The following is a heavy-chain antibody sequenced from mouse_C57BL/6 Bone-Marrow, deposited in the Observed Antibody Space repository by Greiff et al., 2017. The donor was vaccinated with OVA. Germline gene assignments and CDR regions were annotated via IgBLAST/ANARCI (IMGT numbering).Heavy chain of an antibody. Sequence: VKLVESGAELVKPGASVTISCKASGYAFSSYWMNWVKQRPGQGLEWIGQIYPGDGDTNYNGKFKGKATLTADKSSSTAYMQLSSLTSEDSAVYFCARTYYSNPAWFAYWGQGTLVTVSA. CDR2: IYPGDGDT. V-gene: IGHV1-80*01. D-gene: IGHD2-5*01. J-gene: IGHJ3*01. CDR3: ARTYYSNPAWFAY. CDR1: GYAFSSYW.